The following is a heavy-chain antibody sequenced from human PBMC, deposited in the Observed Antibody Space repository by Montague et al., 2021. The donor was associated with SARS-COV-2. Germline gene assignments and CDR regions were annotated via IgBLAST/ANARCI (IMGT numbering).Heavy chain of an antibody. CDR2: INHSGST. CDR3: ARMRFFDWPPHYYMDV. V-gene: IGHV4-34*01. D-gene: IGHD3-9*01. CDR1: GGSFSVYY. J-gene: IGHJ6*03. Sequence: ETLSLTCAVYGGSFSVYYWRWIRQPPGKGLEWIGEINHSGSTNYNPSLKSRVTISVDTSKNQVSLKLSSVTAADTAVYYCARMRFFDWPPHYYMDVWGKGTTVTVSS.